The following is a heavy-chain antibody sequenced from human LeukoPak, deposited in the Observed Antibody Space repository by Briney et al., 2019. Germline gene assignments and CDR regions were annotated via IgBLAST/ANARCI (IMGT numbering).Heavy chain of an antibody. Sequence: ASVEVSCKASGYTFTGYYMHWVRQAPGQGLEWMGWINPNSGGTNYAQKFQGRVTMTRDTSISTAYMELSRLRSDDTAVYYCAKVALDYYYDSSGRGFDIWGQGTMVTVSS. CDR2: INPNSGGT. J-gene: IGHJ3*02. CDR1: GYTFTGYY. CDR3: AKVALDYYYDSSGRGFDI. D-gene: IGHD3-22*01. V-gene: IGHV1-2*02.